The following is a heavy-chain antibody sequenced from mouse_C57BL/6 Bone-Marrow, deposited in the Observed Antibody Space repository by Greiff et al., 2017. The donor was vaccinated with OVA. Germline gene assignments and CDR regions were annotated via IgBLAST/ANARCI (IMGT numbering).Heavy chain of an antibody. CDR3: ARRGYYDYDGY. V-gene: IGHV1-61*01. Sequence: QVQLQQSGAELARPGASVKLSCKASGYTFTSYGISWVKQRTGQGLEWIGNIYPSDSETHYNQKFKDKATLTVDKSSSTAYMQLSSLTSEDSAVYYCARRGYYDYDGYWGQGTTLTVSS. J-gene: IGHJ2*01. CDR1: GYTFTSYG. CDR2: IYPSDSET. D-gene: IGHD2-4*01.